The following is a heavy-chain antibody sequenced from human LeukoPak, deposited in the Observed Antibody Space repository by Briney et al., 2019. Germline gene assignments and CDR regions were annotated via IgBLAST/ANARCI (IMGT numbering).Heavy chain of an antibody. CDR1: GGTFSSYA. CDR2: IIPIFGTA. D-gene: IGHD3-22*01. J-gene: IGHJ4*02. CDR3: ARTYYYDGSALGGLDY. V-gene: IGHV1-69*05. Sequence: ASVKVSCKASGGTFSSYAISWVRQAPGQGLEWMGRIIPIFGTANYAQKFQGGVTITTDESTSTAYMELSSLRSEDTAVYYCARTYYYDGSALGGLDYWGQGTLVTVSS.